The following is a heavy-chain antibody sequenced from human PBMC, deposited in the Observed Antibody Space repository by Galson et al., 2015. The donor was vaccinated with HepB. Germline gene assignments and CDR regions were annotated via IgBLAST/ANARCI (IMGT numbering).Heavy chain of an antibody. CDR3: ARGGSPGWYFDL. CDR1: GFTFSSYE. CDR2: ISSSGSTI. Sequence: SLRLSCAASGFTFSSYEMNWVRQAPGKGLEWVSYISSSGSTIYYADSVKGRFTISRDNAKNSLYLQMNSLRAEDTAVYYCARGGSPGWYFDLWGRGTLVTVSS. D-gene: IGHD5-12*01. J-gene: IGHJ2*01. V-gene: IGHV3-48*03.